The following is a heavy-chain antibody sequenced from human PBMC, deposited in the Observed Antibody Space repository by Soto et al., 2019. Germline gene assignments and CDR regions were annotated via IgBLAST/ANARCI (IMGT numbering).Heavy chain of an antibody. J-gene: IGHJ4*02. CDR2: IYYSGIT. V-gene: IGHV4-59*01. CDR3: ARVSSSGRFDY. D-gene: IGHD6-19*01. Sequence: SETLSLTCTVSGGSISPYYWSWIRQPPGKGLEWIAYIYYSGITNYNPSLNGRATISVDTPKNQFSLNLSSVTAADTAVYYCARVSSSGRFDYWGQGTLVTVSS. CDR1: GGSISPYY.